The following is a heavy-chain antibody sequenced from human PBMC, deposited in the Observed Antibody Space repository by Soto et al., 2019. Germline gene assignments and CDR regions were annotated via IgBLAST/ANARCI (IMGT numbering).Heavy chain of an antibody. CDR3: VKRGTYSGDDY. V-gene: IGHV3-23*01. CDR2: IGGGGSPT. J-gene: IGHJ4*02. D-gene: IGHD3-10*01. CDR1: GFTFSNYA. Sequence: EVQLLQSGGGVVQPGGSLRLSCAASGFTFSNYAMRWIRQAPGKGLEWVSAIGGGGSPTYYADSVKGRFTVSRDNSKNTLYLHMNSLRAEDTAVYYCVKRGTYSGDDYWGQGTLVTVSS.